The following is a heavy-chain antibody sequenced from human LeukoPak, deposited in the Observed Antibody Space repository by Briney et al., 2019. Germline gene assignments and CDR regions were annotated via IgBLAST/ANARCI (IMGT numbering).Heavy chain of an antibody. CDR1: GYGFTSYW. V-gene: IGHV5-51*01. CDR2: IYPGDSDT. J-gene: IGHJ4*02. CDR3: ARTTMVRGVIPSLDY. D-gene: IGHD3-10*01. Sequence: PGESLKISCKGSGYGFTSYWIGWVRQMPGKGLEWMGIIYPGDSDTRYSPSFQGQVTISADKSISTAYLQWSSLEASDTAMYYCARTTMVRGVIPSLDYWGQGTLVTVSS.